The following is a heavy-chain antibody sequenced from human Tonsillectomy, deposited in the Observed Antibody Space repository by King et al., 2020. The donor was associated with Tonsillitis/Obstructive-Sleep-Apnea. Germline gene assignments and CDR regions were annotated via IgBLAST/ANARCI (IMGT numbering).Heavy chain of an antibody. CDR3: ARSYYNFWSGLYYYAMDV. V-gene: IGHV5-51*03. CDR1: GYTFTSYW. Sequence: VQLVESGAEVKKPGESLKISCKGSGYTFTSYWIGWVRQMPGKGLEWMGIIYPGDSDTRYSPSFQGQVTISADKSISTAYLQWSSLEASDTAMYYCARSYYNFWSGLYYYAMDVWGQGNTVTVSS. J-gene: IGHJ6*02. CDR2: IYPGDSDT. D-gene: IGHD3-3*01.